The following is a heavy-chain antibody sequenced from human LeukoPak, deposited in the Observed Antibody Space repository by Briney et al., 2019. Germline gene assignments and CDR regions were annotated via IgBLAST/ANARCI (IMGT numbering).Heavy chain of an antibody. V-gene: IGHV4-34*01. Sequence: SETLSLTCAVYGGSFSGYYWSWIRRPPGKGLEWIGEINHSGSTNYNPSLKSRVTISVDTSKNQFSLKLSSVTAADTAVYYCARDYGSGSKPWGQGTLVTVSS. CDR3: ARDYGSGSKP. CDR2: INHSGST. CDR1: GGSFSGYY. J-gene: IGHJ5*02. D-gene: IGHD3-10*01.